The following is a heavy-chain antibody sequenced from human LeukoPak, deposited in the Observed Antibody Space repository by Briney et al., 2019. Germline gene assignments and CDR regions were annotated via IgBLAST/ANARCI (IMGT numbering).Heavy chain of an antibody. CDR2: ISSSSSYI. D-gene: IGHD5-12*01. CDR3: ARQVAWPLSAFDI. CDR1: GFTFSSYS. J-gene: IGHJ3*02. V-gene: IGHV3-21*04. Sequence: GGSLRLSCAASGFTFSSYSMNWVRQAPGKGLEWVSSISSSSSYIYYADSVKGRFTISRDNAKNSLYLQMNSLRAEDTAVYYCARQVAWPLSAFDIWGQGTMVTVSS.